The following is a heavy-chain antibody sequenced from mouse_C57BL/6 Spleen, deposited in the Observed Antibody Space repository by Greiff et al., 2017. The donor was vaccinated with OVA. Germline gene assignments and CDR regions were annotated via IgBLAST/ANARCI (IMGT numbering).Heavy chain of an antibody. CDR2: INPNNGGT. CDR3: AEGWDFDD. CDR1: GYTFTDYN. V-gene: IGHV1-22*01. J-gene: IGHJ1*03. Sequence: VQLQQSGPELVKPGASVKMSCKASGYTFTDYNMHWVKQSHGKSLEWIGYINPNNGGTSYNQKFKGKATLTVNKSSSTAYMELRSLTSEESAVYCCAEGWDFDDWGTGTTVTVSS.